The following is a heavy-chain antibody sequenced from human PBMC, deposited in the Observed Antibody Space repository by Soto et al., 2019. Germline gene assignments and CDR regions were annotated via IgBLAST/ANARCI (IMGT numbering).Heavy chain of an antibody. CDR3: AKSLKIFGLATTRSGPLDS. V-gene: IGHV3-9*01. CDR1: A. CDR2: ISWNSGNI. J-gene: IGHJ4*02. D-gene: IGHD3-3*01. Sequence: AMDWVRQAPGKGLEWVSGISWNSGNIGYADSVKGRFTIARDNAKTSLYLEMNSLRAEDTALYYCAKSLKIFGLATTRSGPLDSWGQGALVTVSS.